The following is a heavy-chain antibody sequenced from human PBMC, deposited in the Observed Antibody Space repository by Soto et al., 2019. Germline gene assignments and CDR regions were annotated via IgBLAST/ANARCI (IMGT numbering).Heavy chain of an antibody. Sequence: EVQLVESGGGLVKQGGALRLSCAASGFCFCSYSMNWVREAPGKGLVWVSSVSSSACHINYADSGNGRFTISRDNAKNALYLQINTLGAKHTAVYYCARGYTAEGSGGTFYWSDPWGQATRLTVSS. CDR3: ARGYTAEGSGGTFYWSDP. V-gene: IGHV3-21*01. J-gene: IGHJ5*02. CDR1: GFCFCSYS. D-gene: IGHD2-15*01. CDR2: VSSSACHI.